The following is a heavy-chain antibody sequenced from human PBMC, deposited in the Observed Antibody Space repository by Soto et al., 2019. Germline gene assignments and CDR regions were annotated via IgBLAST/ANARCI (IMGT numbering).Heavy chain of an antibody. V-gene: IGHV3-23*01. Sequence: EVQLLESWGGLVQPGESLRLSCAAGGFTVSSYAMSWVRQAPGKGLEWVSVISGSDDSTYYADSVKGRFTISRDNSKNTLYLQMNSLRAEDTAVYYCAKRSSSSTFDYWGQGTLVTVSS. D-gene: IGHD6-6*01. J-gene: IGHJ4*02. CDR1: GFTVSSYA. CDR3: AKRSSSSTFDY. CDR2: ISGSDDST.